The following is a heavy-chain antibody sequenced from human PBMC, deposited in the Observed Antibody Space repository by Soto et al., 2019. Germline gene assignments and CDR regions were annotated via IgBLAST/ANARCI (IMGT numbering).Heavy chain of an antibody. D-gene: IGHD6-19*01. CDR1: GGSISSSSYY. Sequence: SETLSLTCTVSGGSISSSSYYWGWIRQPPGKGLEWIGSIYYSGSTYYNPSLKSRVTISVDTSKNQFSLRLSSVTAADTAVYYCARHAVHSSGFIDYWGQGTLVTVS. CDR3: ARHAVHSSGFIDY. J-gene: IGHJ4*02. V-gene: IGHV4-39*01. CDR2: IYYSGST.